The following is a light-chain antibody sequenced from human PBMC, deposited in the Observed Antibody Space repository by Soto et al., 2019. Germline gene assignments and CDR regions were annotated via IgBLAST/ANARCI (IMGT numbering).Light chain of an antibody. CDR1: KLGDKY. CDR2: EDT. V-gene: IGLV3-1*01. J-gene: IGLJ2*01. Sequence: ELTQPPSVSVSPGQTASITCSGDKLGDKYVCWYEQKPGQSPVLVIYEDTKRPSGIPERFSGSNSGNTATLTISGTQAMDEADYYCQAWDSSTVVFGGGTKLTVL. CDR3: QAWDSSTVV.